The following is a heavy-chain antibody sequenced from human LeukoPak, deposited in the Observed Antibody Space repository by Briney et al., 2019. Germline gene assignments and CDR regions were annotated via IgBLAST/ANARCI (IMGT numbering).Heavy chain of an antibody. D-gene: IGHD6-13*01. Sequence: GGSLRLSCAASGFAFGSYTMNWVRQAPGKGLEWVSVVYGGNTSYYADSVKGRFTISRDTSKNTVHLQMNSLRTEDTAVYYCARAYGSNSNDYWGQGTLVTVSS. V-gene: IGHV3-66*02. CDR1: GFAFGSYT. J-gene: IGHJ4*02. CDR2: VYGGNTS. CDR3: ARAYGSNSNDY.